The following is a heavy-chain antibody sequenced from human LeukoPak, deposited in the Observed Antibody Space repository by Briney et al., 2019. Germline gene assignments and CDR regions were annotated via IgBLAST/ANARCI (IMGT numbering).Heavy chain of an antibody. V-gene: IGHV3-7*03. Sequence: GGSLRLSCVASGFTYNTYWMSWVRKAPGKGLEWVANIKHDGGEKNYVDSVKGRFTISRDNAKNSLYLQMNSLRAEDTAIYYCTRDYRGTFDYWGQGTLVTVSS. D-gene: IGHD1-26*01. CDR1: GFTYNTYW. J-gene: IGHJ4*02. CDR3: TRDYRGTFDY. CDR2: IKHDGGEK.